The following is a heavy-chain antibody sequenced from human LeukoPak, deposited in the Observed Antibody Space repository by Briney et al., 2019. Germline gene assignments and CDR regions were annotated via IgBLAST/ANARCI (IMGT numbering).Heavy chain of an antibody. CDR2: MNPNSGNT. CDR1: GYTFTSYD. J-gene: IGHJ6*03. D-gene: IGHD2-21*02. Sequence: ASAKVSCKASGYTFTSYDINWVRQATGQGLEWMGWMNPNSGNTGYAQKFQGRVTMTRNTSISTAYMELSSLRSEDTAVYYCARGLDCGGDCYSNYYYYYMDVWGKGTTVTISS. CDR3: ARGLDCGGDCYSNYYYYYMDV. V-gene: IGHV1-8*01.